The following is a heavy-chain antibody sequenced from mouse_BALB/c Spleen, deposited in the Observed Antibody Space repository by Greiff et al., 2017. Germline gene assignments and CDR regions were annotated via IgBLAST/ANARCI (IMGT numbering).Heavy chain of an antibody. CDR1: GFNIKDYY. CDR2: IDPENGNT. J-gene: IGHJ2*01. Sequence: EVQLQQSGAELVRPGALVKLSCKASGFNIKDYYMHWVKQRPEQGLEWIGWIDPENGNTIYDPKLQGKASITADTSSNTAYLQLSSLTSEDTAVYYCASPMITTVDYWGQGTTLAVSS. CDR3: ASPMITTVDY. V-gene: IGHV14-1*02. D-gene: IGHD2-4*01.